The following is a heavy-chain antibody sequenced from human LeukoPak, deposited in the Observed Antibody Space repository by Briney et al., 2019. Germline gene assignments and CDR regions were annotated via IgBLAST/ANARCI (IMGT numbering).Heavy chain of an antibody. CDR1: GFTFSSYS. CDR2: ISSSSSYI. J-gene: IGHJ4*02. D-gene: IGHD2-2*01. CDR3: ARSTVVVPAATDY. Sequence: PGGSLRPSCAASGFTFSSYSMNWVRQAPGKGLEWVSSISSSSSYIYYADSVKGRFTISRDNAKNSLYLQMNSLRAEDTAVYYCARSTVVVPAATDYWGQGTLVTVSS. V-gene: IGHV3-21*01.